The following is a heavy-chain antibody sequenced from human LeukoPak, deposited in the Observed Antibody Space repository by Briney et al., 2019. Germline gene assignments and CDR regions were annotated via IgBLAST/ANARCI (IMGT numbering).Heavy chain of an antibody. D-gene: IGHD1-26*01. CDR3: ARDWGVGAAFDY. J-gene: IGHJ4*02. CDR2: IKQDGSEI. Sequence: GGSLRLSCAASGFIFSNYFMSWIRQAPGKGLEWVANIKQDGSEIYYADSVKGRFTISRDNAKNSLYLQMNSLRAEDTAVYYCARDWGVGAAFDYWGQGTLVTVSS. V-gene: IGHV3-7*01. CDR1: GFIFSNYF.